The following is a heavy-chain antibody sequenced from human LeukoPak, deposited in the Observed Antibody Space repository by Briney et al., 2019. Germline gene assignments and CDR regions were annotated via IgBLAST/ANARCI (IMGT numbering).Heavy chain of an antibody. Sequence: PSETLSLTCTVSGVSISSGGYYWSWIRQHPGKGLEWIGYIYYSGSTYHNPSLKSRVTISVNTSKNQFSLELSSVTAADTAVYYCARCRDSYDFWSGTGGWFDPWGQGTLVTVSS. CDR3: ARCRDSYDFWSGTGGWFDP. CDR2: IYYSGST. J-gene: IGHJ5*02. V-gene: IGHV4-31*03. CDR1: GVSISSGGYY. D-gene: IGHD3/OR15-3a*01.